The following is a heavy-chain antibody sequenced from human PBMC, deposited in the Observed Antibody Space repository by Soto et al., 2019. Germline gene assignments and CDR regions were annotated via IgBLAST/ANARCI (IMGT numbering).Heavy chain of an antibody. CDR3: ARDTEPSDV. V-gene: IGHV1-69*08. J-gene: IGHJ6*02. D-gene: IGHD1-26*01. Sequence: SVKVSCKASGGTFSSYTISWVRQAPGQGLEWMGRIIPILGNTKYSQKFQGRVTITRDTSASTAYMELSSLRSEDTAVYYCARDTEPSDVWGQGTTGTVS. CDR1: GGTFSSYT. CDR2: IIPILGNT.